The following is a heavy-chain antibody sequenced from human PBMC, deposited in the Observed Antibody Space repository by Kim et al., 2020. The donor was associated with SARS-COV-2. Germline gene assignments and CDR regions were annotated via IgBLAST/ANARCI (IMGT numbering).Heavy chain of an antibody. V-gene: IGHV3-23*01. CDR3: MKGGWGWIWDH. CDR2: IDGSDGTT. J-gene: IGHJ4*02. D-gene: IGHD2-2*03. Sequence: GWSLRLSCTTSGFTFIGHAMSWVRQAPGQGLEWVSSIDGSDGTTYYVDSVKGRFTISRDDAKNTLYLQMRALRTDDTATYYCMKGGWGWIWDHWGQGTLVTVSS. CDR1: GFTFIGHA.